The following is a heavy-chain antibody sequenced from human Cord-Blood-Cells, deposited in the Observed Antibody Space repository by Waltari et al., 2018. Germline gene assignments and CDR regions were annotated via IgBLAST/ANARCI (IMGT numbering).Heavy chain of an antibody. V-gene: IGHV4-38-2*02. J-gene: IGHJ4*02. CDR1: GYSISSGYY. Sequence: QVQLQESGPGLVKPSETLSLTCAVSGYSISSGYYWGWIRQPPGKGLEWIGSIYHSGSTDDNPSLKSRVTISVDTSKNQFSLKLSSVTAADTAVYYCARDEGETMVRGGSSFDYWGQGTLVTVSS. CDR3: ARDEGETMVRGGSSFDY. CDR2: IYHSGST. D-gene: IGHD3-10*01.